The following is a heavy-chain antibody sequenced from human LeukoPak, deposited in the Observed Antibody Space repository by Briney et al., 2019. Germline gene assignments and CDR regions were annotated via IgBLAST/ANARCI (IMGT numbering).Heavy chain of an antibody. CDR1: GGSISGYY. D-gene: IGHD6-19*01. V-gene: IGHV4-59*08. CDR2: IYYSGST. J-gene: IGHJ4*02. CDR3: ARRDTSGWLPVY. Sequence: SETLSLTCTVSGGSISGYYWSWLRQPPGKGLEWIGYIYYSGSTNYNPSLESRVTISVDTSNNQFSLKLSSVTAADTAVYYCARRDTSGWLPVYCGQGTLVTVSS.